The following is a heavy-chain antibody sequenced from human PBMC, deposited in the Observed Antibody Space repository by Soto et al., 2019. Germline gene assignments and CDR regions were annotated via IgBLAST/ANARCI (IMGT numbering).Heavy chain of an antibody. CDR3: ARDSRKRWFGELLSYFDY. CDR1: GYTFTSYG. V-gene: IGHV1-18*01. D-gene: IGHD3-10*01. J-gene: IGHJ4*02. Sequence: ASVKVSCKASGYTFTSYGISWVRQAPGQGLEWMGWISACNGNTNYAQKLQGRVTMTTDTSTSTAYMELRSLRSDDTAVYYCARDSRKRWFGELLSYFDYWGQGTLVTVSS. CDR2: ISACNGNT.